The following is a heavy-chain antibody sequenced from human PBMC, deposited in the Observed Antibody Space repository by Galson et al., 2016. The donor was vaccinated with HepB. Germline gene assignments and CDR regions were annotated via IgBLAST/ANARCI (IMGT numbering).Heavy chain of an antibody. V-gene: IGHV3-9*01. CDR1: GFTFNDYA. Sequence: SLRLSCAASGFTFNDYAMHWVRQAPGKGLEWVSGIRWNSGSIGYADSVKGRFTISRDNAKNSLYLQMNSLRAEDTALYYCARGPTSSWTVYDYYFDYWGQGTLVTVSS. D-gene: IGHD6-13*01. CDR3: ARGPTSSWTVYDYYFDY. CDR2: IRWNSGSI. J-gene: IGHJ4*02.